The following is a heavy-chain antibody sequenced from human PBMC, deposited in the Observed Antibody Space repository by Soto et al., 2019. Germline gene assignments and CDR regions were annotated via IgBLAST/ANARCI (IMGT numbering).Heavy chain of an antibody. CDR1: GYTFNNYG. CDR3: ARCYCSVGSCYTCWHFDL. D-gene: IGHD2-15*01. CDR2: IGPYNGNP. V-gene: IGHV1-18*01. Sequence: QVQLVQSGAEVKKPGASVKVSCKASGYTFNNYGISWVRQAPGQGLEWMGWIGPYNGNPDPAQNFQGRVTMTTDTSTNTDYMELRSLRPDHTALYYCARCYCSVGSCYTCWHFDLWGRGTLVTVAS. J-gene: IGHJ2*01.